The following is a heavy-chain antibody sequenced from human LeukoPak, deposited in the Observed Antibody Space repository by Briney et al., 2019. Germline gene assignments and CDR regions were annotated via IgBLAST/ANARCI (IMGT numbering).Heavy chain of an antibody. Sequence: SETLSLTCTVSGGSISSYYWSWIRQPPGKGLEWIGYIYYSGSTNYNPSLKSRVTISVDTSKNQFSLKLRSVTAADTAVYYCARVAQQPVDGTHYYYYMDVWGKGTTVTVSS. CDR2: IYYSGST. CDR1: GGSISSYY. J-gene: IGHJ6*03. CDR3: ARVAQQPVDGTHYYYYMDV. V-gene: IGHV4-59*08. D-gene: IGHD6-13*01.